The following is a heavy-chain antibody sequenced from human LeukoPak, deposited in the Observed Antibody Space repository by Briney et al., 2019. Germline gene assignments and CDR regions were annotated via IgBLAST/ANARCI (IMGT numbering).Heavy chain of an antibody. CDR2: IRPSGDNT. Sequence: GGALRLSCADSGFTFSSYDITWVPQAPGRGLEWVSSIRPSGDNTYYGDSVKGRFTISRDNSKNTVYLQMNNMRVDDTAVYYCARVAGWHWFDPWGQGTLVTVSS. CDR1: GFTFSSYD. J-gene: IGHJ5*02. D-gene: IGHD6-19*01. V-gene: IGHV3-23*01. CDR3: ARVAGWHWFDP.